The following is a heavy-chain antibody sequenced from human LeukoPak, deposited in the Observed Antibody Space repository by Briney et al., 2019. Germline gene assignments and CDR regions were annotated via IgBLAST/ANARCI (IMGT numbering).Heavy chain of an antibody. Sequence: SVNVSCKASGGTFSSYAISWVRQAPGQGLEWMGGIIPIFGTANYAQKFQGRVTITADESTSTAYMELSSLRSEDTAVYYCAGSSGYWYYFDYWGQGTLVTVSS. V-gene: IGHV1-69*13. CDR3: AGSSGYWYYFDY. CDR1: GGTFSSYA. J-gene: IGHJ4*02. CDR2: IIPIFGTA. D-gene: IGHD3-22*01.